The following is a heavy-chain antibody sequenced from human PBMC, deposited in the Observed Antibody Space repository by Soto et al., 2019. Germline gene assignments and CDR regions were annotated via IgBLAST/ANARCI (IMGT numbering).Heavy chain of an antibody. CDR2: IYYSGST. V-gene: IGHV4-59*02. J-gene: IGHJ6*02. CDR1: GGSVSSYY. CDR3: ARGKYYYDSSGYYYPNHYYYYGMDV. Sequence: PSGTLSLTCTVSGGSVSSYYWSWIRQPPGKGLEWIGYIYYSGSTNYNPSLKRRVTISVDTSKNQFSLKLSSVTAADTAVYYCARGKYYYDSSGYYYPNHYYYYGMDVGGQGTTVTVSS. D-gene: IGHD3-22*01.